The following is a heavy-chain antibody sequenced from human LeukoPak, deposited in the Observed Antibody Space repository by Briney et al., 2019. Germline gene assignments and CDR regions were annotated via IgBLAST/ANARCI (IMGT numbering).Heavy chain of an antibody. J-gene: IGHJ4*02. Sequence: GGSLRLSCAASGFTFSDIWMSWVRQAPVKGLEWVANINQDGSEKYYVDSVKGRFTISRDNAKNSLYLQMSSLRAEDTAVYYCARDARVVSGYSSGRYDYWGQGTLVTVSS. D-gene: IGHD6-19*01. CDR2: INQDGSEK. CDR1: GFTFSDIW. V-gene: IGHV3-7*03. CDR3: ARDARVVSGYSSGRYDY.